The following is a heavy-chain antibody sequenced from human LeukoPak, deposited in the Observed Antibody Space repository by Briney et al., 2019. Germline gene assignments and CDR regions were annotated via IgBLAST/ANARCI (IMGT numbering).Heavy chain of an antibody. CDR1: GFTFDDYA. CDR3: AKDSGSGYSGYYYGMDV. CDR2: ISWNSGSI. V-gene: IGHV3-9*01. D-gene: IGHD3-22*01. J-gene: IGHJ6*02. Sequence: GGSLRLSCAASGFTFDDYAMHWVRQAPGKGLEWVSGISWNSGSIGYADSVKGRFTISRDNAKNSLYLQMNSLRAEDTALYYCAKDSGSGYSGYYYGMDVWGQGTTVTVSS.